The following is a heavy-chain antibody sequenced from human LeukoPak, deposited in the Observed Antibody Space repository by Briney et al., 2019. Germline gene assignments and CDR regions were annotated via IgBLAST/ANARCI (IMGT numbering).Heavy chain of an antibody. D-gene: IGHD6-19*01. Sequence: GRSLRLSCAASGFTFDDYAMHWVRQAPGKGLEWVSGISWNSGSIGYADSVKGRFTISRDNAKNSPYLQMNSLRAEDTALYYCAKGPNSSGWYRWFDPWGQGTLVTVSS. CDR2: ISWNSGSI. CDR3: AKGPNSSGWYRWFDP. CDR1: GFTFDDYA. V-gene: IGHV3-9*01. J-gene: IGHJ5*02.